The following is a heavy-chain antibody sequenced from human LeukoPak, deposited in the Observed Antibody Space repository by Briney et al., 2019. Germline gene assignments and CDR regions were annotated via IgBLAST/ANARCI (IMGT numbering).Heavy chain of an antibody. D-gene: IGHD3-10*01. J-gene: IGHJ6*02. CDR1: GGTFSSYA. CDR3: ARDPQTTTYGSGSYAGDYYYGMDV. V-gene: IGHV1-69*05. CDR2: IIPIFGTA. Sequence: GAPVKVSCKASGGTFSSYAISWVRQAPGQGLEWMGGIIPIFGTANYAQKFQGRVTITTDESTSTAYMELSSLRSEDTAVYYCARDPQTTTYGSGSYAGDYYYGMDVWGQGTTVTVSS.